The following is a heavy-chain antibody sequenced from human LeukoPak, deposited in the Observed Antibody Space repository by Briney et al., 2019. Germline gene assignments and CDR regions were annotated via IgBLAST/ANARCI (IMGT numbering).Heavy chain of an antibody. CDR3: ARDHESSGYPTSDY. J-gene: IGHJ4*02. Sequence: GGSLRLSCEASGFTFSSYIMTWVRQAPGKGLEWVSTIKGSAEATFYADSVKDRFTISRDNSKNTLYLQMNSLRADDTALYFCARDHESSGYPTSDYWGQRTLVTVSS. CDR2: IKGSAEAT. V-gene: IGHV3-23*01. D-gene: IGHD3-22*01. CDR1: GFTFSSYI.